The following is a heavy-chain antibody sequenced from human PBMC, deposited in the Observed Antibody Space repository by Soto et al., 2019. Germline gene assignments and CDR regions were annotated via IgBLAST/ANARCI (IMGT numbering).Heavy chain of an antibody. V-gene: IGHV5-10-1*01. J-gene: IGHJ6*02. CDR1: GYSFTSYW. CDR2: IDPSDSYT. CDR3: ARLGIAVEDYYYYGMDV. D-gene: IGHD6-19*01. Sequence: GASLKISCKGSGYSFTSYWISWVRQMPGKGLEWMGRIDPSDSYTNYSPSFQGHVTISADKSISTAYLQWSSLKASDTAMYYCARLGIAVEDYYYYGMDVWGQGTTVTVSS.